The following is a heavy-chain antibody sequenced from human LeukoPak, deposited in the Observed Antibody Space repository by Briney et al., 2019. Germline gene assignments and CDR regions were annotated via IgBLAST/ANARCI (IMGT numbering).Heavy chain of an antibody. D-gene: IGHD6-19*01. V-gene: IGHV4-4*07. CDR3: AREERYSSGWYLSIDAFDI. Sequence: SETLSLTCTVSGGSISSYYWSWIRQPAGKGLEWFGRIYTSGSTNYNPSLKSRVTMSVDTSKNQFSLKLSSVTAADTAVYYCAREERYSSGWYLSIDAFDIWGQGTMVTVSS. CDR2: IYTSGST. CDR1: GGSISSYY. J-gene: IGHJ3*02.